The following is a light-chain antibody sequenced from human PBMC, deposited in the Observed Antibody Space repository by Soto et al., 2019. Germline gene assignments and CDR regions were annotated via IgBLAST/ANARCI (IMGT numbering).Light chain of an antibody. CDR1: SSNIGGNY. CDR2: ANS. J-gene: IGLJ2*01. CDR3: AAWDDSLSGPV. V-gene: IGLV1-47*02. Sequence: QSVVTQPPSVSGTPGQRVTIHCSGSSSNIGGNYAYWYQQVPGTAPKLLIYANSQRPSGVPDRFSGSKSGTSASLAISGLRSEDEADYYCAAWDDSLSGPVFGGGTQLTVL.